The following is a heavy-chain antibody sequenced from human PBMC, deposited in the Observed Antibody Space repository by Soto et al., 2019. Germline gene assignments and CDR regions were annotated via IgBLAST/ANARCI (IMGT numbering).Heavy chain of an antibody. V-gene: IGHV3-9*01. CDR3: TKVGGLYDFWSGPFHFDL. Sequence: EGQLVESGGGFVQPGRSLRLSCAGSGFIFDDFALHWVGQAPGKGLEWVSGISWNSDSIGYADAVKGRFTISRDNAENSLYLQMNSLRVEDTALYYCTKVGGLYDFWSGPFHFDLWGQGSLVSVSS. CDR2: ISWNSDSI. CDR1: GFIFDDFA. D-gene: IGHD3-3*01. J-gene: IGHJ4*02.